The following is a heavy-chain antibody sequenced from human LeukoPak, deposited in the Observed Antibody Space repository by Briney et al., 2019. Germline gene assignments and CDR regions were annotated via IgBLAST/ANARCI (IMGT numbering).Heavy chain of an antibody. CDR3: ATLGSLVYYYYGMDV. J-gene: IGHJ6*02. V-gene: IGHV3-23*01. Sequence: GGSLRLSCAASGFTFSSYAMSWVRQAPGKGLEWVSAISGSGGSTYYADSVKGRFTISRDNSKNTLYLQMNSLRAEDTAAYYCATLGSLVYYYYGMDVWGQGTTVTVSS. CDR2: ISGSGGST. CDR1: GFTFSSYA. D-gene: IGHD2/OR15-2a*01.